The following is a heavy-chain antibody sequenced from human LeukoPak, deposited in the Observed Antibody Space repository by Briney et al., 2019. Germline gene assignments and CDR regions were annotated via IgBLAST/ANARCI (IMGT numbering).Heavy chain of an antibody. J-gene: IGHJ5*02. CDR2: ISYDGSTK. V-gene: IGHV3-30*03. CDR1: GLTLSRYG. D-gene: IGHD3-10*02. Sequence: GGSLRLSCTASGLTLSRYGMHWVRQAPGKGLEWVAVISYDGSTKNYADSVKDRFTISRDNADNKLYLQMSSLRVEDTAVYYCAGVPNVREGDWFDPWGQGTLVIVSS. CDR3: AGVPNVREGDWFDP.